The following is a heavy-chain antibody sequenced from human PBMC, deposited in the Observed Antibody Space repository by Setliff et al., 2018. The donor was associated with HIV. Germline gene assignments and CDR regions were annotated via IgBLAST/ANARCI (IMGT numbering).Heavy chain of an antibody. CDR1: GYTFSRYG. D-gene: IGHD3-22*01. CDR3: ARAYYHDSSGYQGFDY. V-gene: IGHV1-18*01. Sequence: GASVKVSCKTSGYTFSRYGFSWVRQAPGQGLEWMGWISAYNLNTNYAQKFQGRVTMTTDTSASTGYMELRSLRSDDTAVYYCARAYYHDSSGYQGFDYWGQGTKVTVSS. CDR2: ISAYNLNT. J-gene: IGHJ4*03.